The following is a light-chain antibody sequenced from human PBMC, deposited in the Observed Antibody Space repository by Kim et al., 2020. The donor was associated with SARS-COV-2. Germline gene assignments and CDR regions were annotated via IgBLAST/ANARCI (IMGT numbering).Light chain of an antibody. Sequence: RVPLSCTGSSFNIGAGYDVHWYQHLPGTAPKLLIFGNSKRPSGVPDRISGSKSGTSASLAITGLQAEDEADYYCQSFDSSLSGPVFGGGTQLTVL. V-gene: IGLV1-40*01. J-gene: IGLJ3*02. CDR1: SFNIGAGYD. CDR3: QSFDSSLSGPV. CDR2: GNS.